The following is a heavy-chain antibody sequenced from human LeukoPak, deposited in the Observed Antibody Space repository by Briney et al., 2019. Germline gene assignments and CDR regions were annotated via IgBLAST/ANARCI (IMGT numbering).Heavy chain of an antibody. J-gene: IGHJ6*03. D-gene: IGHD2-15*01. Sequence: GGSLRLSCAASGFTFSNAWMSWVRQAPGKGREWVGRIKSKTDGGTTDYAAPVKGRFTISRDDSKNTLYLQMNSLKTEDTAVYYCTTVLVAADYYYYYMDVWGKGTTVTVSS. CDR1: GFTFSNAW. CDR2: IKSKTDGGTT. CDR3: TTVLVAADYYYYYMDV. V-gene: IGHV3-15*01.